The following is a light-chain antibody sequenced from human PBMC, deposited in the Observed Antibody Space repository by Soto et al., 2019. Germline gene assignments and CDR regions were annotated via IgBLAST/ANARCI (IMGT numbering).Light chain of an antibody. CDR3: HQYDSSPLT. CDR2: AAS. V-gene: IGKV3-20*01. J-gene: IGKJ4*01. CDR1: QSMSTNY. Sequence: EIVLAQSPDTLSLSPGERATLSCRTSQSMSTNYLAWYQQKSGQPPRLLIYAASIRVTGIPARFSGSGSGTDFTLTISRLEPEDFAVYYCHQYDSSPLTFGGGAKVEIK.